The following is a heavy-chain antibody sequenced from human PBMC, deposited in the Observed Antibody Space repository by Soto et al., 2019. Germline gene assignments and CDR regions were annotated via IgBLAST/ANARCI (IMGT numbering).Heavy chain of an antibody. D-gene: IGHD6-19*01. CDR1: GFTFSSYS. CDR3: ARPLMQWLADAFDI. J-gene: IGHJ3*02. CDR2: ITSNNSII. Sequence: EVQLVESGGGLVQPGVSLILSCVASGFTFSSYSMTWVRLAPGKGLEWVSYITSNNSIIYNADSVTGRFTISRDNAKNSLYLQMNSMRDEDTAVYYCARPLMQWLADAFDIWGEGTMVTVSS. V-gene: IGHV3-48*02.